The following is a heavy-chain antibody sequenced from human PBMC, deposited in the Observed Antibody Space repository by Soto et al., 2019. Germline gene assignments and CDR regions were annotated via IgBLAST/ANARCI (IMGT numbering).Heavy chain of an antibody. J-gene: IGHJ3*02. V-gene: IGHV3-30-3*01. Sequence: QVQLVESGGGVVQPGRSLRLSCAASGFAFSNYAMNWVRQAPGKGLEWVAVISYDGNKKSYADSVKGRFTISRDNSNNTLYLQMNSLRAEDTAVYYCAGDTVGYYDSSGYSPGAFDIWGQGTMVTVSS. CDR3: AGDTVGYYDSSGYSPGAFDI. D-gene: IGHD3-22*01. CDR1: GFAFSNYA. CDR2: ISYDGNKK.